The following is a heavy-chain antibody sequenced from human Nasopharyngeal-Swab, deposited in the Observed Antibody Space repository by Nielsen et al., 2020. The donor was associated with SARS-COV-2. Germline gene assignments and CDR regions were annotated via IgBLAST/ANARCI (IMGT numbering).Heavy chain of an antibody. J-gene: IGHJ2*01. V-gene: IGHV5-51*01. Sequence: GESLKISCKGSGYSFTSYWIGWVRQMPGKGLEWVGIIYPGDSDTRYSPSFQGQVTISADKSISTAYLQWSSLKASDTAMYYCARLRYSSGRYWYFDLWGRGTLVTVSS. CDR1: GYSFTSYW. CDR3: ARLRYSSGRYWYFDL. CDR2: IYPGDSDT. D-gene: IGHD6-19*01.